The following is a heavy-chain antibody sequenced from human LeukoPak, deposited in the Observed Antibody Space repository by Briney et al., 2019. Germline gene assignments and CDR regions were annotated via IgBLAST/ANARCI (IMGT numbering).Heavy chain of an antibody. CDR3: ARDSVVVPAAIHWFDP. V-gene: IGHV4-38-2*02. CDR2: IYHSGST. J-gene: IGHJ5*02. CDR1: GYSISSGYY. Sequence: PSGTLSLTCAVSGYSISSGYYWGWIRQPPGKGLEWIGSIYHSGSTYYNPSLKSRVTISVDTSKSQFSLKLSSVTAADTAVYYCARDSVVVPAAIHWFDPWGQGTLVTVSS. D-gene: IGHD2-2*01.